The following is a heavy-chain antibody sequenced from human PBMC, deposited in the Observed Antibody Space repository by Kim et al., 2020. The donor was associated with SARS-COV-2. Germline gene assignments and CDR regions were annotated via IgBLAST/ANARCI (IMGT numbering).Heavy chain of an antibody. Sequence: GGSLRLSCTASGFTFGDYAMSWFRQAPGKGLEWVGFIRSKAYGGTTEYAASVKGRFTISRDDSKSIAYLQMNSLKTEDTAVYYCTREEEEYSSSSLDYWGQGTLVTVSS. CDR3: TREEEEYSSSSLDY. V-gene: IGHV3-49*03. D-gene: IGHD6-6*01. CDR2: IRSKAYGGTT. CDR1: GFTFGDYA. J-gene: IGHJ4*02.